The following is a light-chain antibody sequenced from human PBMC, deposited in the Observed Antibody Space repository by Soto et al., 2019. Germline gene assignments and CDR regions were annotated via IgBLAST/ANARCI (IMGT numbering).Light chain of an antibody. J-gene: IGKJ4*01. Sequence: EIVLTQSPATLSLSPGERATRSCRASQSVSGYLVWYQQKHGQAPRLLIYDASNRATGIPARFSGSGSGTDFTLTISSLEPEDFAVYYCQQRSDWPLTFGGGTKVEIK. CDR1: QSVSGY. V-gene: IGKV3-11*01. CDR3: QQRSDWPLT. CDR2: DAS.